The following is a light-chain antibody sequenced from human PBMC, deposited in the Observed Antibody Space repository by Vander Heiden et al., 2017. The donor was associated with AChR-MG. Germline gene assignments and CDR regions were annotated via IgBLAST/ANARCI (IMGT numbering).Light chain of an antibody. Sequence: DIQMTQSPSSLSASVGDRVTITCQASQDISNYLNWYQQKPGKAPKLLIYDASNLETGVPSRFSGSGYGTDFTFTISSRQPEDIAPYYCQQYENLPRGTFGQGTKVEIK. J-gene: IGKJ1*01. CDR3: QQYENLPRGT. V-gene: IGKV1-33*01. CDR1: QDISNY. CDR2: DAS.